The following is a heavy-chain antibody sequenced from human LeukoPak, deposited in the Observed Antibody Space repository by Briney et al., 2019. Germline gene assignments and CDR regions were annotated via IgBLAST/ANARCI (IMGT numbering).Heavy chain of an antibody. Sequence: GGSLRLSCEASGFPFGSYVMSWVRQAPGKGMEWIAYINHNAEMIFYPDSVKGRFTISRDNAKNSLYLQMNALRYEDTAIYYCARAHDWVFDLWGQGTLVTVSS. J-gene: IGHJ4*02. CDR1: GFPFGSYV. CDR2: INHNAEMI. V-gene: IGHV3-48*02. CDR3: ARAHDWVFDL. D-gene: IGHD3-9*01.